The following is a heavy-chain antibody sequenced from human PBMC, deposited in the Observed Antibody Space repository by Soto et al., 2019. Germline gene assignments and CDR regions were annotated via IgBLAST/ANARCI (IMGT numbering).Heavy chain of an antibody. CDR3: AHGTEKFDP. CDR1: GFSLSTSGVG. J-gene: IGHJ5*02. V-gene: IGHV2-5*02. CDR2: IYWDDDK. Sequence: QITLKESGPTLVKPTQTLTLSCTFSGFSLSTSGVGVAWIRQPPGKALEWLALIYWDDDKRYSPSLKSRLTITKDTSKNQVVLTMTKMDPVDTATYYCAHGTEKFDPWGQGTLVTVSS.